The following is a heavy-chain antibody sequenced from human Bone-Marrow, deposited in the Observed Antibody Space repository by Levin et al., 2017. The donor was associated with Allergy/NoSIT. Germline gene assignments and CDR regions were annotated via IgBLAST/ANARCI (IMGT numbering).Heavy chain of an antibody. CDR2: VSHDGSHR. CDR1: GFTFSAFG. CDR3: SRDRGGWGQFYLDS. J-gene: IGHJ4*02. D-gene: IGHD3-10*01. V-gene: IGHV3-33*01. Sequence: LSLTCAASGFTFSAFGMHWVRQAPGRGLEWVAVVSHDGSHRVYADSVKARFTISRDNSKKIHYLQMDSLGPEDTAVYYCSRDRGGWGQFYLDSWGQGILVTVSS.